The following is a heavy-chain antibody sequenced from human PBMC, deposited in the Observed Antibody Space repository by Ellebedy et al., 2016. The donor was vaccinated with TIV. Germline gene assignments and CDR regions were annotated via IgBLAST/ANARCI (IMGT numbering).Heavy chain of an antibody. D-gene: IGHD5-24*01. V-gene: IGHV4-39*01. CDR1: GGSISSSSYY. CDR3: ARGRDGYGGRYYYGMDV. J-gene: IGHJ6*02. Sequence: MPSETLSLTCTVSGGSISSSSYYWGWIRQPPGKGLEWIGSIYYSGSTYYNPSLKSRVTISVDTSKNQFSLKLSSVTAADTAVYYCARGRDGYGGRYYYGMDVWGQGTTVTVSS. CDR2: IYYSGST.